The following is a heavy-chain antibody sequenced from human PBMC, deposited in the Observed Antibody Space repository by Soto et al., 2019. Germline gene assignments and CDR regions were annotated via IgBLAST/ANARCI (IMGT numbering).Heavy chain of an antibody. D-gene: IGHD6-6*01. CDR3: ARGVIAARPGGFDY. CDR2: IWYGGSNK. V-gene: IGHV3-33*01. Sequence: QVQLVESGGGVVQPGRSLRLSCAASGFTFSSYGMHWVRQAPGKGLEWVAVIWYGGSNKYYADSVKGRFTISRDNSKNTLYLQMNSLRAEDTAVYYCARGVIAARPGGFDYWGQGTLVTVSS. J-gene: IGHJ4*02. CDR1: GFTFSSYG.